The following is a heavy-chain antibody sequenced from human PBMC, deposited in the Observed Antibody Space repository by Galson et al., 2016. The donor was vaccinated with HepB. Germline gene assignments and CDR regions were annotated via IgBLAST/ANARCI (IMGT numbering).Heavy chain of an antibody. J-gene: IGHJ4*02. V-gene: IGHV4-39*01. CDR2: IYYSGST. CDR1: GGSISSNSYY. CDR3: ARQGGSYRGGFDY. Sequence: ETLSLTCTVSGGSISSNSYYWGWIRQPPGKRLEWIGSIYYSGSTYYNPSLKSRVTISVDTSKNQFSLKLSSVTAADTAVYYCARQGGSYRGGFDYWGQGTLVTVS. D-gene: IGHD1-26*01.